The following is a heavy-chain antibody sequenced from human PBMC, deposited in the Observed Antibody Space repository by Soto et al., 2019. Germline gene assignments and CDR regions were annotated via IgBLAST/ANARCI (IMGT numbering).Heavy chain of an antibody. Sequence: GGSLRLSCAASGFTFDDYTMHWVRQAPGKGLEWVSLISWDGGSTYYADSVKGRFTISRDNSKNSLYLQMNSLRTEDTALYYCAKEGDYSNYYYYYGMDVWGQGTTVTVSS. V-gene: IGHV3-43*01. CDR3: AKEGDYSNYYYYYGMDV. D-gene: IGHD4-4*01. CDR1: GFTFDDYT. CDR2: ISWDGGST. J-gene: IGHJ6*02.